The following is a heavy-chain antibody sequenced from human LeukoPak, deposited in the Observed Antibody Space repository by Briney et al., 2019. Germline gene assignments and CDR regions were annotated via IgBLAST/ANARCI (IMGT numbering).Heavy chain of an antibody. D-gene: IGHD3-10*01. CDR3: ASRVRGVIW. V-gene: IGHV4-39*07. J-gene: IGHJ4*02. CDR2: IFYSGST. CDR1: GASISSGSYY. Sequence: PSETLSLTCTVSGASISSGSYYWGWIRQPPGKGLEWIGSIFYSGSTYYNPSLKSRVTILVDTSKNQFSLKLSSVTAADTAVYFCASRVRGVIWWGQGTLVTVSS.